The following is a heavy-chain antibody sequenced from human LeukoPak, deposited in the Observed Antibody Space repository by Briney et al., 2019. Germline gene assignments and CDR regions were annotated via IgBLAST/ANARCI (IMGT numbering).Heavy chain of an antibody. CDR2: INHSGST. J-gene: IGHJ4*02. V-gene: IGHV4-34*01. CDR1: GGSFSGYY. CDR3: ARKRLRYFDWYYFDY. D-gene: IGHD3-9*01. Sequence: NSSETLSLTCAVYGGSFSGYYWSWIRQPPGKGLEWIGEINHSGSTNYNPSLKSRVTISVDTSKNQFSLKLSSVTAADTAVYYCARKRLRYFDWYYFDYWGQGTLVTVSS.